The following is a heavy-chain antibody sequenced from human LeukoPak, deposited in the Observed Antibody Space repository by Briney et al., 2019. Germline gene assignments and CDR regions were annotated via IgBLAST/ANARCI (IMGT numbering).Heavy chain of an antibody. Sequence: ASVKVSCKAFGYSLTNYCVHWVRQAPGQGLEWMGDINPSGGSTSYAQKFQGRITVTRDTYTNTVYMDLSSLRSEDTATYYCARGAPTTRIGAGRFDYWGQGSLLTVAS. CDR1: GYSLTNYC. CDR3: ARGAPTTRIGAGRFDY. D-gene: IGHD5-12*01. J-gene: IGHJ4*02. CDR2: INPSGGST. V-gene: IGHV1-46*01.